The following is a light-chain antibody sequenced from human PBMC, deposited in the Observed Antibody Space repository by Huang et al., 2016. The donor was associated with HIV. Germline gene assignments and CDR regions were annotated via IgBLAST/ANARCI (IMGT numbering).Light chain of an antibody. V-gene: IGKV1-39*01. J-gene: IGKJ1*01. CDR1: YNIDNY. CDR3: QQTHSTPWT. Sequence: MGRSQSPSSLSVSVGDRVTITCRAAYNIDNYLNWYQQKPGKAPILLIYGASNLQSGVPSRFSGSGSGTYFTLSISSLQPEDSAIYYCQQTHSTPWTFGQGTKVEIK. CDR2: GAS.